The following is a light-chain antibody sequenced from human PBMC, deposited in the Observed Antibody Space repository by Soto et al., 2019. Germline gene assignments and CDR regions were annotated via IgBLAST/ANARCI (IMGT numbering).Light chain of an antibody. CDR2: LNSDGSH. J-gene: IGLJ2*01. V-gene: IGLV4-69*01. Sequence: LVLPQSPSASASLAASVKLTCTLSSGHSSYAIAWHQQQPEKGPRYLMKLNSDGSHSKGDGIPDRFSGSSSGAERYLTISSLQSEDEADYYCQTWGTGEVFGGGTKLTVL. CDR3: QTWGTGEV. CDR1: SGHSSYA.